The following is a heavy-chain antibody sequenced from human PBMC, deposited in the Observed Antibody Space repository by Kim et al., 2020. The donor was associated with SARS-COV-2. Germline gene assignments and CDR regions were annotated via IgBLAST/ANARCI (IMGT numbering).Heavy chain of an antibody. CDR1: GGSISSSSYY. V-gene: IGHV4-39*01. J-gene: IGHJ3*02. Sequence: SETLSLTCTVSGGSISSSSYYWGWIRQPPGKGLEWIGSIYYSGSTYYNPSLKSRVTISVDTSKNQFSLKLSSVTAADTAVYYCARPADYYDSSGYGYRAFDIWGQGTMVTVSS. CDR3: ARPADYYDSSGYGYRAFDI. CDR2: IYYSGST. D-gene: IGHD3-22*01.